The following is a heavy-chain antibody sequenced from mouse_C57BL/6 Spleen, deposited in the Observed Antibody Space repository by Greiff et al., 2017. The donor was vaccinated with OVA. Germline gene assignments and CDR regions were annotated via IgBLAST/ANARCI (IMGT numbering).Heavy chain of an antibody. CDR3: ARASDSPYAMDY. Sequence: EVHLVESEGGLVQPGSSMKLSCTASGFTFSDYYMAWVRQVPEKGLEWVANINYDGSSTYYLDSLKSRFIISRDNAKNILYLQMSSLKSEDTATYYCARASDSPYAMDYWGQGTSVTVSS. CDR2: INYDGSST. CDR1: GFTFSDYY. V-gene: IGHV5-16*01. D-gene: IGHD3-2*01. J-gene: IGHJ4*01.